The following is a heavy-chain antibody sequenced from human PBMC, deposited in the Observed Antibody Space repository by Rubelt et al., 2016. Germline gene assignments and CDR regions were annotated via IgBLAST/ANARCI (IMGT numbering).Heavy chain of an antibody. J-gene: IGHJ4*02. Sequence: VQLVESGGDLVQPGGSLRLSCVATGFIVNSHDMNWVRQAPGQGLEWVSSFSGSGGNTYYAGSVKGRFTFSRDDSQNMLFLQMNSLGGKDTAVYYCAKERYSGRGYYFDYWGQGTLVTVSS. V-gene: IGHV3-23*04. CDR3: AKERYSGRGYYFDY. D-gene: IGHD1-26*01. CDR2: FSGSGGNT. CDR1: GFIVNSHD.